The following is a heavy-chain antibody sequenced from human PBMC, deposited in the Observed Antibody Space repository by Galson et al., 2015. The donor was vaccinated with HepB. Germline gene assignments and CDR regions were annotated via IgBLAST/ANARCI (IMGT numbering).Heavy chain of an antibody. D-gene: IGHD3-22*01. V-gene: IGHV3-21*01. CDR3: ARPIYYYDSSGPEGAFDI. J-gene: IGHJ3*02. CDR2: ISSSSSYI. CDR1: GFTFSSYS. Sequence: SLRLSGAASGFTFSSYSMNWVRQAPGKGLEWVSSISSSSSYIYYADSVKGRCTISRDNAKNSLYLQMNSLSAEDTAVYYCARPIYYYDSSGPEGAFDIWGQGTMVTVSS.